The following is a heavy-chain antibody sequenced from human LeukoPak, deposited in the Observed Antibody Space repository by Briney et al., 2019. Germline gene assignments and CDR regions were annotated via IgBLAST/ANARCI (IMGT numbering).Heavy chain of an antibody. V-gene: IGHV3-30*04. CDR3: AILHSSGYPNFDY. J-gene: IGHJ4*02. D-gene: IGHD3-22*01. Sequence: PGRSLRLSCAASGFTFSSYAMHWVRQAPGKGLEWVAVITYDGSNKYYADSVKGRFTISRDNSKNTLYLQMNGLRAEDTAVYYCAILHSSGYPNFDYWGQGTLVTVSS. CDR2: ITYDGSNK. CDR1: GFTFSSYA.